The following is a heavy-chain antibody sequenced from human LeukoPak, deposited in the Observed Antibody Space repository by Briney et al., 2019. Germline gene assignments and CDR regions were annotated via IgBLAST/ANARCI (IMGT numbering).Heavy chain of an antibody. V-gene: IGHV4-61*02. CDR1: GGSISSGSYY. CDR3: ARVGRGGFDP. Sequence: TLSLTCTVSGGSISSGSYYWSWIRQPAGQGLEWIGRIYTSRSTNYNASPKNRLTILVQTSKNQCCLKLSSVTDAETGVYYCARVGRGGFDPWGQGNLVTVSS. J-gene: IGHJ5*02. CDR2: IYTSRST.